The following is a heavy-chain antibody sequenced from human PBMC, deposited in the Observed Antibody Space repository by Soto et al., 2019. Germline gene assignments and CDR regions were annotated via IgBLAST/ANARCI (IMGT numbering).Heavy chain of an antibody. J-gene: IGHJ4*02. CDR3: ATIVATIYFDY. Sequence: SETLSLTCTVSGGSISSSSYYWGWIRQPPGKGLEWIGSIYYSGSTYYNPSLKSRVTISVDTSKNQFSLKLSSVTAADTAVYYCATIVATIYFDYWGQGTLVTVSS. D-gene: IGHD5-12*01. CDR1: GGSISSSSYY. CDR2: IYYSGST. V-gene: IGHV4-39*01.